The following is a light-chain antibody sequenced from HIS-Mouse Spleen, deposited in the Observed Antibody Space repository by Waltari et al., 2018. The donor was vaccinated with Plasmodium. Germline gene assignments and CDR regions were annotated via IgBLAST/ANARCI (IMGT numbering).Light chain of an antibody. CDR1: SSDVGGYNY. V-gene: IGLV2-14*01. Sequence: ISCTGTSSDVGGYNYVSWYQQHPGKAPKLMIYEVSNRPSGVSNRFSGSKSGNTASLTISGLQAEDEADYYCSSYTSSSTRVFGTGTKVTVL. J-gene: IGLJ1*01. CDR3: SSYTSSSTRV. CDR2: EVS.